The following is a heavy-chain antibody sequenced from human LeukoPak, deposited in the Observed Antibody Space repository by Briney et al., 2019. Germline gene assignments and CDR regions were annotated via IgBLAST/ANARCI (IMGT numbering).Heavy chain of an antibody. V-gene: IGHV4-59*01. Sequence: SETLSLTCTVSGGSISSYYWSWIRQPPGKGLEWIGYIYYSGSTNYNPSLKSRVTISVDTSKNQFSLKLSSVTAADTAVYYCARGGADAFDIWGQGTMVTVSS. J-gene: IGHJ3*02. CDR2: IYYSGST. CDR1: GGSISSYY. D-gene: IGHD3-16*01. CDR3: ARGGADAFDI.